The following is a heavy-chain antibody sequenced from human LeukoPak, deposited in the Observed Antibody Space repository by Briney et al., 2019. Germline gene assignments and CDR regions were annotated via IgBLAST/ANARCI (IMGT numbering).Heavy chain of an antibody. J-gene: IGHJ3*02. Sequence: PSETLSLTCAVYGGSFSGYYWSWIRQPPGKGLEWIGEINHSGSTNYNPPLKSRVTISVDTSKNQFSLKLSSVTAADTAVYYCARGTGNLWFGEVDAFDIWGQGTMVTVSS. V-gene: IGHV4-34*01. CDR3: ARGTGNLWFGEVDAFDI. D-gene: IGHD3-10*01. CDR1: GGSFSGYY. CDR2: INHSGST.